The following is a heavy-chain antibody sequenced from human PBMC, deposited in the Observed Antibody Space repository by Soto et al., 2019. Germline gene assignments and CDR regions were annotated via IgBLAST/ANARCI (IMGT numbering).Heavy chain of an antibody. D-gene: IGHD3-22*01. CDR3: ARVAKYDRSGYFHCCPLDY. Sequence: GAAVKLCCKASRGTLSSSAISWVRQAPGQGLEWMGGIIPIFGIVNYAQNFRGRVTITADESTSTAYMELNSLRSEDTAVYYCARVAKYDRSGYFHCCPLDYWGQGTLVTGSA. CDR1: RGTLSSSA. J-gene: IGHJ4*02. CDR2: IIPIFGIV. V-gene: IGHV1-69*13.